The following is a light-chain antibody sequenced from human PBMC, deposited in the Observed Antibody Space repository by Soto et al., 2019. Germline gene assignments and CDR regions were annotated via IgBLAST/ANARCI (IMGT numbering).Light chain of an antibody. CDR2: DAS. Sequence: EMAWSQSTPTQSLYPVVRATPSCRASQSASRYLAWHQQKPGQAPRLLIYDASNRAIGIPARFSGSGSGTDFTLTISSLEPEDFAVYYCQQRSNWPLTFGGGTKVDIK. CDR3: QQRSNWPLT. CDR1: QSASRY. J-gene: IGKJ4*01. V-gene: IGKV3-11*01.